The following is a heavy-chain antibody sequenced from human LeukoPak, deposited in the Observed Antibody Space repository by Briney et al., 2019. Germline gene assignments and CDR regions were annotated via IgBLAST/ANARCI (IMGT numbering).Heavy chain of an antibody. V-gene: IGHV1-2*04. J-gene: IGHJ6*03. CDR1: GYTFTGYY. CDR3: ARVRYQLLASPYYYYYMDV. CDR2: INPNSGGT. D-gene: IGHD2-2*01. Sequence: ASVTVSCKASGYTFTGYYMHWVRQAPGQGLEWMGWINPNSGGTNYAQKFQGWVTMTRDTSISTAYMELRSLRSDDTAVYYCARVRYQLLASPYYYYYMDVWGKGTTVTVSS.